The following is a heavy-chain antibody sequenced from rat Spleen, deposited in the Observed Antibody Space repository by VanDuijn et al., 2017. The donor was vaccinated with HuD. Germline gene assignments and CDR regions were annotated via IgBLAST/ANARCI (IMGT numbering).Heavy chain of an antibody. V-gene: IGHV3-3*01. CDR2: INSAGST. D-gene: IGHD1-1*01. CDR1: GYSITTNY. J-gene: IGHJ2*01. CDR3: ARARYSGGRWDY. Sequence: EVQLQESGPGLVKPSQSLSLTCSVTGYSITTNYWGWIRKFPGNKVEWMGYINSAGSTVYNPSLTSRISITRDTSRNQFFLHLNSVTTEDTATYYCARARYSGGRWDYWGQGVMVTVSS.